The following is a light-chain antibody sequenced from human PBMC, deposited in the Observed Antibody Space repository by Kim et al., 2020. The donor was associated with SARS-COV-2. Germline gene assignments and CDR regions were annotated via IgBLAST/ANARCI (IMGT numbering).Light chain of an antibody. J-gene: IGLJ3*02. CDR2: RDN. Sequence: LTQPPSVSKGLRQTATLTCTGNSNNVGNQGAAWLQQHQGHPPKLLSYRDNNRPSGISERLSASRSGNTASLTITGLQPEDEGYYYCSAWDFSLNGWVFGGGTQLNVL. CDR1: SNNVGNQG. V-gene: IGLV10-54*01. CDR3: SAWDFSLNGWV.